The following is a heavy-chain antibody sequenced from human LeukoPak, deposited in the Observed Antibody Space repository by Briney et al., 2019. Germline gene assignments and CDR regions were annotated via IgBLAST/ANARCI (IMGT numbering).Heavy chain of an antibody. V-gene: IGHV1-69*05. CDR2: IIPIFGTA. D-gene: IGHD3-22*01. CDR3: ASEYHYDSSGYYDNYMDV. CDR1: GYTFTSYG. J-gene: IGHJ6*03. Sequence: GASVKVSCKASGYTFTSYGISWVRQAPGQGLEWMGRIIPIFGTANYAQKFQGRVTITTDESTSTAYMELSSLRSEDTAVYYCASEYHYDSSGYYDNYMDVWGKGTTVTVSS.